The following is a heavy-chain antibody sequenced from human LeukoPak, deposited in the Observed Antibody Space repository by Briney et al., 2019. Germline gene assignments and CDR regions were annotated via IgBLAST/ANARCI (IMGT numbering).Heavy chain of an antibody. CDR1: GFTFSSYA. CDR3: AKGSRYYYYYYMDV. CDR2: ISGSGGST. D-gene: IGHD6-13*01. V-gene: IGHV3-23*01. Sequence: PGGSLRLSCAASGFTFSSYAMSWVRQAPGKGLEWVSAISGSGGSTNYADSVKGRFTISRDNSKNTLYLQMNSLRAEDTAVYYCAKGSRYYYYYYMDVWGKGTTVTVSS. J-gene: IGHJ6*03.